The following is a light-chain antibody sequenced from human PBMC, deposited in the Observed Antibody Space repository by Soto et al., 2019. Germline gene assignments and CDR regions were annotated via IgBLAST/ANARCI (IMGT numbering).Light chain of an antibody. Sequence: DIVLTQSPGTLSLSPGERATLSCRASQSFSSSYLAWYQQKPGQAPRLLIYAASSRATDIPDRFSGSASGTDFTLTITRLEPEDFAVYYCQQYGSSPYTFGQGTRLEIK. CDR2: AAS. J-gene: IGKJ5*01. CDR1: QSFSSSY. CDR3: QQYGSSPYT. V-gene: IGKV3-20*01.